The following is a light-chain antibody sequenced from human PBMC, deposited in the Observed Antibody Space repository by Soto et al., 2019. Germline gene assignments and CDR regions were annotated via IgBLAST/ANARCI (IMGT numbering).Light chain of an antibody. V-gene: IGKV2-28*01. CDR2: LGS. J-gene: IGKJ4*01. Sequence: DIVMTQSPLYLPVTPGEPASISCRSSQSLLHSSGHNCLDWYLQKPGQSPQLLIPLGSSRASGVPDRFSDSGSGTDFTLRISRVEAEDVGVYYCLQALQSPPTFGGGTRVEIK. CDR1: QSLLHSSGHNC. CDR3: LQALQSPPT.